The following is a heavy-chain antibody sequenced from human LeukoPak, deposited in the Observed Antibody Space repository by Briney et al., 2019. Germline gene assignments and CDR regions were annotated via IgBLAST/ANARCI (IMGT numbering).Heavy chain of an antibody. J-gene: IGHJ4*02. CDR2: INSDGSAT. D-gene: IGHD3-22*01. CDR1: GFSFSTHW. Sequence: GGSLTLSCAASGFSFSTHWMHWVRQAPGKGLVYVAQINSDGSATAYADSVKGRFTSSRDNAKNTLCLEMISLRAEDTAVYYCGSLTVVAKDHWGQGTLVTVSS. V-gene: IGHV3-74*01. CDR3: GSLTVVAKDH.